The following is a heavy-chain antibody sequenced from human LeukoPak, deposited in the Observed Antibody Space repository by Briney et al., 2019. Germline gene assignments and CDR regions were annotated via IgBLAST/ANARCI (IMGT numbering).Heavy chain of an antibody. Sequence: SETLSLTCDVSGYSISAGYHWGWIRQPPRKGLEWIGSVYRTGSTHYSPSLKSRVTVSKDTSKNQFSLKLSSVTAADTAVYYCARDRGWYAFDIWGQGTTIIVSS. V-gene: IGHV4-38-2*01. CDR3: ARDRGWYAFDI. J-gene: IGHJ3*02. D-gene: IGHD6-19*01. CDR2: VYRTGST. CDR1: GYSISAGYH.